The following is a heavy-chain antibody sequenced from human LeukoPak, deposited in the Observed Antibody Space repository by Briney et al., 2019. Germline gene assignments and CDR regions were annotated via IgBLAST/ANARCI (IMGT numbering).Heavy chain of an antibody. D-gene: IGHD3-3*01. CDR2: INPNSGGT. CDR1: GYTFTGYY. CDR3: ARGRGILDVLRFLEWFPRDYYYYMDV. Sequence: ASVKVSCKASGYTFTGYYMHWVRQAPGQGLEWMGWINPNSGGTNYAQKFQGWVTMTRDTSISTAYMELSRLRSDDTAVYYCARGRGILDVLRFLEWFPRDYYYYMDVWGKGTTVTVSS. V-gene: IGHV1-2*04. J-gene: IGHJ6*03.